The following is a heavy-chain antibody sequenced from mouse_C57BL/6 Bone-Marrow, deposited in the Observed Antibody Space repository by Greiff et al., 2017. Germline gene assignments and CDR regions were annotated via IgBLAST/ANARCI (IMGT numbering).Heavy chain of an antibody. V-gene: IGHV10-1*02. CDR3: VRGDGSIDY. D-gene: IGHD1-1*01. Sequence: EVKLVESGGGLVQPKGSLKFSCAASGFTFNTYAMNWVRQAPGKGLEWVARIRSKSNNYATYYADSVKDRLTISRDDSQSMLYLQMNNLKTEATAMYYCVRGDGSIDYWGQGTTLTVSS. J-gene: IGHJ2*01. CDR1: GFTFNTYA. CDR2: IRSKSNNYAT.